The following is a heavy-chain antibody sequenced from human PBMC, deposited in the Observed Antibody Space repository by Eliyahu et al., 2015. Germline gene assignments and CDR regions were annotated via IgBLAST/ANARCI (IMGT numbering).Heavy chain of an antibody. V-gene: IGHV1-2*02. J-gene: IGHJ4*02. D-gene: IGHD6-13*01. CDR3: ARDPQYSSSLGVVFDY. Sequence: QVQLVQSGAEVKKPGASVKVSCKASGYTFTGYYMHWVRQAPGQGLEWMGWINPNSGGTNYAQKFQGRVTMTRDTSISTAYMELSRLRSDDTAVYYCARDPQYSSSLGVVFDYWGQGTLVTVSS. CDR2: INPNSGGT. CDR1: GYTFTGYY.